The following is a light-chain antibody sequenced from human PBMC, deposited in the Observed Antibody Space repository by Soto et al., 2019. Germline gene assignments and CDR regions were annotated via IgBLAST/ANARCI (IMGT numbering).Light chain of an antibody. J-gene: IGLJ1*01. V-gene: IGLV2-14*02. Sequence: QSALTQPASVSGSPGQSITISCTGTSSDVGSYNLVSWYQQHPGKAPKLMIYEVSNRPSGVSNRFSGSKSGITASLTISGLQAEDEADYYCSSYTASTTPYVFGTGTKVTVL. CDR1: SSDVGSYNL. CDR2: EVS. CDR3: SSYTASTTPYV.